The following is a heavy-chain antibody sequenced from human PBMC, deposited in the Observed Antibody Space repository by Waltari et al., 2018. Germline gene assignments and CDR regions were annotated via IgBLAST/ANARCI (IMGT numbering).Heavy chain of an antibody. CDR2: IYHSGST. J-gene: IGHJ4*02. D-gene: IGHD4-17*01. CDR3: ARLDYGPFDY. V-gene: IGHV4-38-2*01. Sequence: QVQLQESGPGLVKPSETLSLTCAVSGYSISSGYYWGWIRQPPGKGLEWIGSIYHSGSTYYNPSLKSRVTISVDTSKNQFSLKLSSVTAADTAVYYCARLDYGPFDYWGQGTLVTVSS. CDR1: GYSISSGYY.